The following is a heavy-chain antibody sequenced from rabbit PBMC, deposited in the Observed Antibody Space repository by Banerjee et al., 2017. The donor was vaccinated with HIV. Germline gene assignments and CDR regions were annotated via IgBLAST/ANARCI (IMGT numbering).Heavy chain of an antibody. J-gene: IGHJ3*01. Sequence: QEQLVESGGGLVKPGASLTLTCKASGFSFSNGYDMCWVRQAPGKGLEWIACIYAGSSGSTDYASWAKGRFTGSKTSSTTVTLQMTSLTAADTATYFCARRNPGSYWNLWGQGTLVTVS. CDR2: IYAGSSGST. CDR1: GFSFSNGYD. V-gene: IGHV1S45*01. D-gene: IGHD8-1*01. CDR3: ARRNPGSYWNL.